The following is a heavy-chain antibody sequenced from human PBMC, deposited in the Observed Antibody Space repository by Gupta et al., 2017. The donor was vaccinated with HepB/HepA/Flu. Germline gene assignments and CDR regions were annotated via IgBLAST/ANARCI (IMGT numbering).Heavy chain of an antibody. CDR3: TKDLFFWSAMGV. D-gene: IGHD3-3*01. V-gene: IGHV3-23*01. J-gene: IGHJ6*03. Sequence: EVQLLESGGGLVQPGGSLRLSCAASGFTFSGNAMNWVRQAPGKGLEWVSGIGSDTKTHYTNSVRGRFTISRDNSKNILYLQMNSLRPEDTAVYYCTKDLFFWSAMGVWGKGTTVTVSS. CDR1: GFTFSGNA. CDR2: IGSDTKT.